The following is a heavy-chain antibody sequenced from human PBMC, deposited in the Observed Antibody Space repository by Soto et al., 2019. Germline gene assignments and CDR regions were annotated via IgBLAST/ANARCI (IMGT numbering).Heavy chain of an antibody. V-gene: IGHV4-38-2*01. CDR3: ARVGDGYNYVDY. CDR2: IYRSGSA. J-gene: IGHJ4*02. D-gene: IGHD1-26*01. Sequence: SETLSLTCVVSGYSISSGYYWGWIRQPPGTGLEWIGSIYRSGSAYYNPSLKSRVTISIDTSKNQCSLKLNSVTAADTAVYYCARVGDGYNYVDYWGQGTLVTSPQ. CDR1: GYSISSGYY.